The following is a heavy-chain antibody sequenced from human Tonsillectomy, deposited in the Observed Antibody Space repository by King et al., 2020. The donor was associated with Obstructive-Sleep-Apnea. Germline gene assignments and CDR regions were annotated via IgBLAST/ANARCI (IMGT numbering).Heavy chain of an antibody. V-gene: IGHV3-48*04. CDR2: ISGTSSTI. Sequence: VQLVESGGGLVQPGGSLRLSCAAAGFSFSTYSMNWVRQAPGKGLEWVSYISGTSSTIYYADSVKGRFTISRDNGKYSLYLQMNSLRAEDTAVYYCARNMGSGAFNWFDPWGQGTLVTVSS. CDR1: GFSFSTYS. D-gene: IGHD1-26*01. CDR3: ARNMGSGAFNWFDP. J-gene: IGHJ5*02.